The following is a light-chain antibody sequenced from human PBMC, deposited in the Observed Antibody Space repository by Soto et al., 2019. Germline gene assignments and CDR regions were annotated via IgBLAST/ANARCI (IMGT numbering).Light chain of an antibody. V-gene: IGKV1-5*01. J-gene: IGKJ2*01. Sequence: DIQMTQSPSTLSASVGDRVTITCRASQSINNWLAWYQQKPGRAPKILISDASTLESGVPSRFSGSGSGTEFTLTISSLLPDDFATYYCQQYKSYSAFGQGTKLEIK. CDR1: QSINNW. CDR2: DAS. CDR3: QQYKSYSA.